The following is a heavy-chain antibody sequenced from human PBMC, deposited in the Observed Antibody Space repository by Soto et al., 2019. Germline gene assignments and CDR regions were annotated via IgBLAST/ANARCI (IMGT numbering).Heavy chain of an antibody. CDR2: IKEDGSAT. J-gene: IGHJ4*02. CDR3: ARDAPLYSSGDTYYWGFDC. V-gene: IGHV3-7*01. CDR1: GFTFSNYW. Sequence: GGSLRLSCAASGFTFSNYWMSWVRQAPGKGLEWVADIKEDGSATYFVDSLKGRFTISRDNTKNSLYLQMNSLRAEDTAVYYCARDAPLYSSGDTYYWGFDCWVQGTLVTVSS. D-gene: IGHD2-15*01.